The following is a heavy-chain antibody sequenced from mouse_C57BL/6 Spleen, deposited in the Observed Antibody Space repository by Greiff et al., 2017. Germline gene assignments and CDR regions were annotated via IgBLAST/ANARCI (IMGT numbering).Heavy chain of an antibody. CDR1: GFTFSSYA. CDR3: ARDPLITTGDFDV. V-gene: IGHV5-4*01. D-gene: IGHD1-1*01. J-gene: IGHJ1*03. CDR2: LSDGGSYT. Sequence: EVQLQESGGGLVKPGGSLKLSCAASGFTFSSYAMSWVRQTPEKRLEWVATLSDGGSYTYYPDNVKGRFTISRDNAKNNLYLQMSHLKSEDTAMYYCARDPLITTGDFDVWGTGTTVTVSS.